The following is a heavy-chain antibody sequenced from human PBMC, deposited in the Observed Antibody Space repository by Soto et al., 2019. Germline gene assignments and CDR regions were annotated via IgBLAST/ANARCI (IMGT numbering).Heavy chain of an antibody. Sequence: RASVKVSCKASGYTFTSYAMHWVRQAPGQRLEWMGWINAGNGNTKYSQKFQGRVTITRDTSASTAYMELSSLRSEDTAVYYCARSTMVRGVTPWGQGTLVTVSS. CDR1: GYTFTSYA. CDR2: INAGNGNT. J-gene: IGHJ5*02. CDR3: ARSTMVRGVTP. V-gene: IGHV1-3*01. D-gene: IGHD3-10*01.